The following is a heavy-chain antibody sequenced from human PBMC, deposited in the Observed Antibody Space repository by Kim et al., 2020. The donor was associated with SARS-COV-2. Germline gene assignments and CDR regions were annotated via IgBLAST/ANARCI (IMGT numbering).Heavy chain of an antibody. J-gene: IGHJ5*02. V-gene: IGHV3-23*01. D-gene: IGHD6-13*01. Sequence: GSLRLSCAASGFTFSGYAMSWVRQAPGKGLEWVSAISGSGGSTYYADSVKGRFTISRDNSKNTLYLQMNSLRAEDTAVYYCAKEDKRGYSSSWYNWFDPWGQGTLVTVSS. CDR2: ISGSGGST. CDR1: GFTFSGYA. CDR3: AKEDKRGYSSSWYNWFDP.